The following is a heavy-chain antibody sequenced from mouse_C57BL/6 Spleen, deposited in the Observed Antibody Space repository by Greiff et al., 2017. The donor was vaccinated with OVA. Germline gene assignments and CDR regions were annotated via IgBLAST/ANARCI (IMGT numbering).Heavy chain of an antibody. CDR3: ARLISAVEDYYAMDY. CDR1: GFTFSSYG. CDR2: ISSGGSYT. D-gene: IGHD1-1*01. J-gene: IGHJ4*01. V-gene: IGHV5-6*01. Sequence: EVKLMESGGDLVKPGGSLKLSCAASGFTFSSYGMSWVRQTPDKRLEWVATISSGGSYTYYPDSVKGRFTISRDNAKNTLYLQMSSLKSEDTAMYYWARLISAVEDYYAMDYWGQGTSVTVSS.